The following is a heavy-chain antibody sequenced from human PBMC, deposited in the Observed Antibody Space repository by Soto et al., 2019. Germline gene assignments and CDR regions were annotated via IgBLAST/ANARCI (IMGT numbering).Heavy chain of an antibody. Sequence: GESLKISCKGSGYSFTTYWIGWVRQMPGKGLEWMGIIYPGDSDTRYSPSFQGRFTISRDNSKNTLYLQMNSLRAEDTAVYYCARDKRDLRFLEWSYYFDYWGQGTLVTVSS. CDR3: ARDKRDLRFLEWSYYFDY. CDR2: IYPGDSDT. CDR1: GYSFTTYW. J-gene: IGHJ4*02. V-gene: IGHV5-51*01. D-gene: IGHD3-3*01.